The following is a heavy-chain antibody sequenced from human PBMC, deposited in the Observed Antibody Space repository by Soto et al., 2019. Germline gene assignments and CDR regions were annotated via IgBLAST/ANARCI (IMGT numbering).Heavy chain of an antibody. CDR1: GGSISSSNYY. V-gene: IGHV4-39*07. CDR3: ARSEATVLDY. CDR2: IFYSGYT. Sequence: SETLSLTCTVSGGSISSSNYYWGWIRQPPGKGLEWIGRIFYSGYTNYNPSLKSRVTISVDTSKNHFSLKLSSVTAADTAVYYCARSEATVLDYWGQGTLVTVSS. J-gene: IGHJ4*02. D-gene: IGHD4-17*01.